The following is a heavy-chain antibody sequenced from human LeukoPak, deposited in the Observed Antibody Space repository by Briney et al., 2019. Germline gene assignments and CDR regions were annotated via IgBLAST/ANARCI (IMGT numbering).Heavy chain of an antibody. CDR3: ARDTYYYGSGTYYFNY. Sequence: SETLSLTCTVSGDSISTYYWSWIRQPPGKGLEWIGYIYYRVTSDYNPSLKSRVTMSVDTSKNQFSLKLTSVTAADTAVYYCARDTYYYGSGTYYFNYWGQGTLVTVSS. J-gene: IGHJ4*02. D-gene: IGHD3-10*01. CDR1: GDSISTYY. CDR2: IYYRVTS. V-gene: IGHV4-59*12.